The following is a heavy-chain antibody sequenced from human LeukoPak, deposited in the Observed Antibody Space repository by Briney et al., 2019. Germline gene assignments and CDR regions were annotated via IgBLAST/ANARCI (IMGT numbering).Heavy chain of an antibody. CDR1: GYTFTGYY. V-gene: IGHV1-2*02. J-gene: IGHJ4*02. D-gene: IGHD4-11*01. Sequence: ASVKVSCKASGYTFTGYYMHWVRQAPGQGLEWMGWINPNSDGTSYAQEFQGRVTMTRDMSTSTVYMELSSLRSEDTAVYYCARPTLHRGGYFDYWGQGTLVTVSS. CDR3: ARPTLHRGGYFDY. CDR2: INPNSDGT.